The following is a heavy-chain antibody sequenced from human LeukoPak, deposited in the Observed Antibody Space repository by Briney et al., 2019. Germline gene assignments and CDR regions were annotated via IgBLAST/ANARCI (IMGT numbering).Heavy chain of an antibody. CDR3: ARTSIVGATKQFDY. CDR2: INHSGST. CDR1: GGSFSGYY. V-gene: IGHV4-34*01. D-gene: IGHD1-26*01. J-gene: IGHJ4*02. Sequence: SETLSLTCAVYGGSFSGYYWSWIRQPPGKGLEWIGEINHSGSTNYNPSLKSRVTISVDTSKNKFSLKLSSVTAADTAVYYCARTSIVGATKQFDYWGQGTLVTVSS.